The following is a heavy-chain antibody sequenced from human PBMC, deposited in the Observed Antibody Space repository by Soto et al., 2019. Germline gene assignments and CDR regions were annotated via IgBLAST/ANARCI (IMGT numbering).Heavy chain of an antibody. Sequence: SETLALTCTVSGGSISRGGYYWSWIRQHPGKGLEWIGYIYYSGSTYYNPSLKSRVTISVDTSKNQFSLKLSSVTAADTAVYYCARDLDFYCNWGWGGPCAMDVCGPAPTLSLS. CDR2: IYYSGST. V-gene: IGHV4-31*03. CDR3: ARDLDFYCNWGWGGPCAMDV. D-gene: IGHD7-27*01. CDR1: GGSISRGGYY. J-gene: IGHJ6*02.